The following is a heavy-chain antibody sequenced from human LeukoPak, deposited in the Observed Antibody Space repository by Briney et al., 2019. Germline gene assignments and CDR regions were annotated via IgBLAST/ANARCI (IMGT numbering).Heavy chain of an antibody. J-gene: IGHJ3*02. CDR1: GGSVSSESYH. Sequence: SETLSLTCTVSGGSVSSESYHWSWIRQPPGKGLEWIAYIFNSGSSNYNPSLKSRVTISVDTSKSQFSLKLSSVTAADTAQYHCARGVGGVREGFDIWGQGTMVTVSS. CDR2: IFNSGSS. CDR3: ARGVGGVREGFDI. D-gene: IGHD3-16*01. V-gene: IGHV4-61*01.